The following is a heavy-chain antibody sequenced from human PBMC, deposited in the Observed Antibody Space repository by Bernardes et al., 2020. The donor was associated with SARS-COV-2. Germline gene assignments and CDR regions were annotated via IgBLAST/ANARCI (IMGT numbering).Heavy chain of an antibody. D-gene: IGHD1-1*01. CDR3: AGDRGGSTDNWVAWDY. CDR1: GGPFSTYY. V-gene: IGHV4-59*01. J-gene: IGHJ4*02. Sequence: SETLSLTCTVSGGPFSTYYWSWIRQPPGKGLEWIGLVDDSGRTRYNPSLASRVTISIDTSKMHFPLKLDSVTAADTAIYYCAGDRGGSTDNWVAWDYWSQGTLVTVSS. CDR2: VDDSGRT.